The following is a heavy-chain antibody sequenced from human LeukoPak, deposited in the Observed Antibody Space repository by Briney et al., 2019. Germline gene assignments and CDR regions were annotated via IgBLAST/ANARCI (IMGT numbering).Heavy chain of an antibody. V-gene: IGHV1-2*02. D-gene: IGHD2-2*01. CDR1: GYTFTGYY. J-gene: IGHJ4*02. CDR3: ASIFEWGYCSSTSCLPFDY. Sequence: ASVKVSCTASGYTFTGYYMHWVRQAPGQGLEWSGCINSNSGGTNYAQKFQGRVTMTRDTSISTAYMELSRLRSDDTAVYYCASIFEWGYCSSTSCLPFDYWGQGTLVTVSS. CDR2: INSNSGGT.